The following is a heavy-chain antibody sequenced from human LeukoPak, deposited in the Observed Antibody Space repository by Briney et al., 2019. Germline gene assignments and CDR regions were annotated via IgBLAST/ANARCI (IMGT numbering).Heavy chain of an antibody. D-gene: IGHD2-2*01. V-gene: IGHV4-59*01. Sequence: SETLSLTCTVSGGSISSYYWSWIRQPPGKGLEWIGYIYYSGSTSYNPSLKSRVTISVDTSKNQFSLKLSSVTAADTAVYYCAAGDPVVPAASWFDPWGQGTLVTVSS. CDR3: AAGDPVVPAASWFDP. CDR1: GGSISSYY. J-gene: IGHJ5*02. CDR2: IYYSGST.